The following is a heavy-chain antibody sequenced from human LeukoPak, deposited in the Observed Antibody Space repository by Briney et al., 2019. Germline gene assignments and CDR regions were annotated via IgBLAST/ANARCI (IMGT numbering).Heavy chain of an antibody. CDR2: ISSSGSTI. Sequence: GGSLRFSCAASGFTFSSYAMNWVRQAPGKGLEWVSHISSSGSTIYYADSVKGRFTISRDNAKNSLYLQMNSLRAEDTAVYYCAELGITMIGGVWGKGTTVTISS. CDR3: AELGITMIGGV. V-gene: IGHV3-48*03. J-gene: IGHJ6*04. CDR1: GFTFSSYA. D-gene: IGHD3-10*02.